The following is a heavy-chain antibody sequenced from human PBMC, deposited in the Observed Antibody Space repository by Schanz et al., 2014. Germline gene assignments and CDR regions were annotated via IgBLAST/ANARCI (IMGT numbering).Heavy chain of an antibody. CDR1: GGTFSSYT. V-gene: IGHV1-69*02. J-gene: IGHJ3*02. D-gene: IGHD6-19*01. CDR3: ARGLGDERWLDLNEAFDI. CDR2: IIPILGIT. Sequence: QVQLVQSGAEVMKPGSSVKVSCKASGGTFSSYTINWVRQAPGQGLEWMGRIIPILGITNVAQTSQDRVTITADKSTSTAYMELSSLRSEDTAVYYCARGLGDERWLDLNEAFDIWGQGTIVTVSS.